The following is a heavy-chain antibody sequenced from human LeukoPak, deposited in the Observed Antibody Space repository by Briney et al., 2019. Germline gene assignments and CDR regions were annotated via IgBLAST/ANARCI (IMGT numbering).Heavy chain of an antibody. J-gene: IGHJ4*02. CDR3: ARDPGRNGHFDY. CDR2: ISSSGNTI. D-gene: IGHD2-8*01. V-gene: IGHV3-48*03. CDR1: GFTFSSCE. Sequence: GGSLRLSCAASGFTFSSCEMKWVRQAPGKGLEWVSYISSSGNTIYYADSVKGRFTISRDNARTSLYLQMNSLRAEDTAVYYCARDPGRNGHFDYWGQGTLVTVSS.